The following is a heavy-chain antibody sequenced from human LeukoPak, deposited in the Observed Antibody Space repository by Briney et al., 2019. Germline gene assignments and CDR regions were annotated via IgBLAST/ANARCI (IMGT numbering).Heavy chain of an antibody. J-gene: IGHJ4*02. Sequence: GGSLRLSCAASGFTFSSYAMSWVRQAPGKGLEWVSGISPGGGPTYYADSVRGRFSISRDDLKDTLYLQMKNLRAEDTAVYYCAKDGAWLRFDDWGQGILVTVSS. CDR1: GFTFSSYA. V-gene: IGHV3-23*01. CDR2: ISPGGGPT. D-gene: IGHD5-12*01. CDR3: AKDGAWLRFDD.